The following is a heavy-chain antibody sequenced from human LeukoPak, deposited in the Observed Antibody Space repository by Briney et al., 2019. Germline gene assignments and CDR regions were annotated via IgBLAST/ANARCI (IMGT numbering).Heavy chain of an antibody. CDR1: GGSISSYY. V-gene: IGHV4-59*01. D-gene: IGHD6-13*01. Sequence: SETLSLTCTVSGGSISSYYWSWIRQPPGKGLEWIGYIYYSGSTNYNPSLKSRVTISVDTSKNQFSLKLSSVTAADTAVYYCARDRRAAAGTGTYYYYGMDVWGQGTTVTASS. J-gene: IGHJ6*02. CDR2: IYYSGST. CDR3: ARDRRAAAGTGTYYYYGMDV.